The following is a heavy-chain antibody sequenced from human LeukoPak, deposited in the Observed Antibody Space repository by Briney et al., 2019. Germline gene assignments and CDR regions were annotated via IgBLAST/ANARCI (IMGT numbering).Heavy chain of an antibody. Sequence: GGSLRLSCAAPGFTVSSNYVSWVRQAPGKGLEWVSVIYSGGSTYYADSVKGRFTISRDNSKNTLYLQMNSLRAEDTAVYYCARGRRDGYNYDWFDPWGQGTLVTVSS. CDR1: GFTVSSNY. V-gene: IGHV3-66*01. D-gene: IGHD5-24*01. CDR3: ARGRRDGYNYDWFDP. J-gene: IGHJ5*02. CDR2: IYSGGST.